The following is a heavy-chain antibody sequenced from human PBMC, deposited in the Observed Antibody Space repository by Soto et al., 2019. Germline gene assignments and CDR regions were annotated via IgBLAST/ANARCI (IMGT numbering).Heavy chain of an antibody. V-gene: IGHV1-18*01. CDR2: ISAYNGNT. D-gene: IGHD5-12*01. Sequence: ASVKVSCKASGYTFTSYGISWVRQAPGQGLEWMGWISAYNGNTNYAQKLQGRVTMTTDTSASTAYMELRSLRSDDTAVYYCAREYSGYDPCDYWGQGTLVTVSS. CDR1: GYTFTSYG. J-gene: IGHJ4*02. CDR3: AREYSGYDPCDY.